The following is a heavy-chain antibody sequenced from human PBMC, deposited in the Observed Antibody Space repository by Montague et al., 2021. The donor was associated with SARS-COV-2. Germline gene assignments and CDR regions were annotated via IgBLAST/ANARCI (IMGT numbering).Heavy chain of an antibody. Sequence: PALVKPTQTLTLTCTFSGFSLSTSGVGVGCIRQPPGKALEWLALIYWDDDKRYSPSLKSRLTITKYTSKNQVVLTMTNMDPVDTATYYCAHRRGLLLSDAFDVWGQGTMVTVSS. J-gene: IGHJ3*01. V-gene: IGHV2-5*02. CDR1: GFSLSTSGVG. CDR2: IYWDDDK. D-gene: IGHD1-26*01. CDR3: AHRRGLLLSDAFDV.